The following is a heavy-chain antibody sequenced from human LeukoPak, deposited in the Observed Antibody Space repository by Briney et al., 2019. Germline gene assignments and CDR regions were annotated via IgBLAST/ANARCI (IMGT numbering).Heavy chain of an antibody. CDR3: ARGSSGYDGGDWFDP. CDR1: GYTFTSYG. Sequence: ASVKVSCKASGYTFTSYGISWVRQAPGQGLEWMGWISAYNGNTNYAQKLQGRVTMTTDTSTSTAYMELRSLRSEDTAVYYCARGSSGYDGGDWFDPWGQGTLVTVSS. V-gene: IGHV1-18*01. D-gene: IGHD5-12*01. J-gene: IGHJ5*02. CDR2: ISAYNGNT.